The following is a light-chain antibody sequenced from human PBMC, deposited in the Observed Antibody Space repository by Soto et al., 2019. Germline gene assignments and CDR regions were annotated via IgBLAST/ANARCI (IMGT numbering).Light chain of an antibody. Sequence: QSVLTQPPSVSGAPGQRVTISCTGSSSNIGAGYAVHWYQQLPGTAPKLLIYGNSNRPSGVPDRFSDSKSGTSASLAITGLQAEDEAEYYCQSYDSSLSGYVFGTGTKLTVL. CDR2: GNS. CDR3: QSYDSSLSGYV. CDR1: SSNIGAGYA. V-gene: IGLV1-40*01. J-gene: IGLJ1*01.